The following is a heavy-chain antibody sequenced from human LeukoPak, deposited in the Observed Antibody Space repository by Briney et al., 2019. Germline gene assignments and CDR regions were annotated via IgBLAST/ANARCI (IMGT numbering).Heavy chain of an antibody. CDR1: GGSISSGSYY. J-gene: IGHJ3*02. D-gene: IGHD2-21*02. CDR3: ARDCGGDSYLGAFDI. V-gene: IGHV4-39*07. CDR2: VYYSGTT. Sequence: NSSETLSLTCTVSGGSISSGSYYWGWIRQPPGKGLEWIGNVYYSGTTYYNPSLKSRLTISVDTSKNQFSLKLNSVTAADTAVYFCARDCGGDSYLGAFDIWGQGTVVTVSS.